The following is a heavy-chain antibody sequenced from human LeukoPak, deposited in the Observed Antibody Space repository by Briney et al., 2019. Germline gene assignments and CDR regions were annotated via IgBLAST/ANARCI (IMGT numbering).Heavy chain of an antibody. CDR3: ARAAEYYDSSGYYYYYYGMDV. CDR2: ISSSSSYI. Sequence: GGSLRLSCAASGFTFSSYSMNWVRQAPGKGLEWVSSISSSSSYIYYADSVKGRFTISRDNAKNSLYLQMNSLRAEDTAVYYCARAAEYYDSSGYYYYYYGMDVWGQGTTVTVSS. J-gene: IGHJ6*02. CDR1: GFTFSSYS. D-gene: IGHD3-22*01. V-gene: IGHV3-21*01.